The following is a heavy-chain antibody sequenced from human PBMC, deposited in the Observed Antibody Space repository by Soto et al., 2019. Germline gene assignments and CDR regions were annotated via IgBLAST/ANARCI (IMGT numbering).Heavy chain of an antibody. CDR2: ISYDGSNK. D-gene: IGHD5-18*01. J-gene: IGHJ6*02. CDR3: ASHWGSSMTAMVIPYYYYGMDV. Sequence: PGGSLRLSCAASGFTFSSYGMHWVRQAPGKGLEWVAVISYDGSNKYYADSVKGRFTISRDNAKNTLYLQMNSLGDEDTAVYYCASHWGSSMTAMVIPYYYYGMDVWGQGTTVTVSS. CDR1: GFTFSSYG. V-gene: IGHV3-30*03.